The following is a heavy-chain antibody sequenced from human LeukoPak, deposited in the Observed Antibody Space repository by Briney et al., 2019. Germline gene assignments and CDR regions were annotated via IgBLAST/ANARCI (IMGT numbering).Heavy chain of an antibody. CDR2: IYSGGST. D-gene: IGHD5-24*01. CDR1: GFTVSSNY. V-gene: IGHV3-53*01. CDR3: ARAPADGGDYYGMDV. Sequence: GGSLRLSCAASGFTVSSNYMSWVRQAPGKGLEWVSVIYSGGSTYYADSVKGRFTISRDNSKNTLYLQMNSLRAEDTAVYYWARAPADGGDYYGMDVWGKGTTVTVSS. J-gene: IGHJ6*04.